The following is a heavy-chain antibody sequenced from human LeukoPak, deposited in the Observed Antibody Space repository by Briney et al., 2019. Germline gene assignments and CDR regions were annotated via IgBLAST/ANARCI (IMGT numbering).Heavy chain of an antibody. CDR1: GGTFSSYA. D-gene: IGHD3-3*01. Sequence: GASVKVSCKASGGTFSSYAISWVRQAPGQGLEWMGGIIPIFGTANYAQKFQGRVTMTRNTSISTAYMELSSLRSEDTAVYYCARGSLITTSEWGPHYYYYGMDVWGQGTTVTVSS. J-gene: IGHJ6*02. CDR2: IIPIFGTA. CDR3: ARGSLITTSEWGPHYYYYGMDV. V-gene: IGHV1-69*05.